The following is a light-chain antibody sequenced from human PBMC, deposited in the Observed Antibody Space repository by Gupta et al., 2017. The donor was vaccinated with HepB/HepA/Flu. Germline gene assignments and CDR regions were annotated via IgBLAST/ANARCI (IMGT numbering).Light chain of an antibody. Sequence: DIQMTQYPSSLSQSIADRLTITRRGSQSVRKDLNWYQKKPGKAPKVLIYAASSLQSGVPSRFSGSGSGTDFTLTISRLQPEDFATFYCQQSDNTPRTFGQGTKVEIK. J-gene: IGKJ1*01. V-gene: IGKV1-39*01. CDR2: AAS. CDR1: QSVRKD. CDR3: QQSDNTPRT.